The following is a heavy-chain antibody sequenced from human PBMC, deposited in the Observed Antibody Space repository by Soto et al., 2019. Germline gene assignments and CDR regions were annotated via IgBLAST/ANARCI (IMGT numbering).Heavy chain of an antibody. J-gene: IGHJ3*02. CDR1: GGSISSYY. D-gene: IGHD6-6*01. V-gene: IGHV4-59*08. CDR3: ARHDLVDDAFDI. CDR2: IYYSGST. Sequence: SETLSLTCTVSGGSISSYYWSWIRQPPGKGLEWIGYIYYSGSTNYNPSLKSRVTISVDTSKNQFSLKLSSVTAADTAVYYCARHDLVDDAFDIWGQGTMVTVSS.